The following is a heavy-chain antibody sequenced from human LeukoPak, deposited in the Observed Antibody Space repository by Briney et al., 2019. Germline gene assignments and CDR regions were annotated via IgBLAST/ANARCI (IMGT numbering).Heavy chain of an antibody. CDR3: ARDTYRFFDY. Sequence: GGSLRLSCAAFGFTFNNYWMGWVRQAPGKGLEWVANIKEDGSDKYYVDSVKGRFTISRDNAKNSLYLQMNSLRAEDTAVYYCARDTYRFFDYWGQGTLVTLSS. CDR1: GFTFNNYW. J-gene: IGHJ4*02. D-gene: IGHD3-16*02. V-gene: IGHV3-7*01. CDR2: IKEDGSDK.